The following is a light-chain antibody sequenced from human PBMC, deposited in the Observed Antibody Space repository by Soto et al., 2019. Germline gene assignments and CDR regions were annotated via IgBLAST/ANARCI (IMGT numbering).Light chain of an antibody. V-gene: IGKV3-20*01. Sequence: ETVLTQSRGALSLSPGERATLSCRASQSVSSSYLAWYQQKPGQAPRLLIYGASSRATGIPDRFSGSGSGTVFTLTITRLEPEYFAVYYCQQHGTFGQGTKVDIK. CDR3: QQHGT. J-gene: IGKJ1*01. CDR2: GAS. CDR1: QSVSSSY.